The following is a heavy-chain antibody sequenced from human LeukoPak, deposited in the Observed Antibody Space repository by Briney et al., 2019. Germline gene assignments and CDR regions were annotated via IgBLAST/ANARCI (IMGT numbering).Heavy chain of an antibody. J-gene: IGHJ6*02. CDR2: INHNGNVN. V-gene: IGHV3-7*03. Sequence: GGSLRLSCAASGFTFSSYWMNWARQAPGKGLEWVASINHNGNVNYYVDSVKGRFTISRDNAKNSLYLQMSNLRAEDTAVYYCARHSSSWTPMDVWGQGTTVTVSS. CDR3: ARHSSSWTPMDV. D-gene: IGHD6-13*01. CDR1: GFTFSSYW.